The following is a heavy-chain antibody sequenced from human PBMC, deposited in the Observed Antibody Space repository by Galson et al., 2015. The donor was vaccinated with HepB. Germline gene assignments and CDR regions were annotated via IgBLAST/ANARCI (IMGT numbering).Heavy chain of an antibody. CDR3: ATAPPPDYGDYVWINAFDI. D-gene: IGHD4-17*01. Sequence: SVKVSCKASGYTFTSYDINWVRQATGQGLEWMGWMNPNSGNTGYAQKFQGRVTMTRNTSISTAYMELSSLRSEDTAVYYCATAPPPDYGDYVWINAFDIWGQGTMVTVSS. CDR1: GYTFTSYD. CDR2: MNPNSGNT. V-gene: IGHV1-8*01. J-gene: IGHJ3*02.